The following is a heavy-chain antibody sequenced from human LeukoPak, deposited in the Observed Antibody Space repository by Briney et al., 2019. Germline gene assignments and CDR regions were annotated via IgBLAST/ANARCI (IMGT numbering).Heavy chain of an antibody. V-gene: IGHV3-23*01. CDR3: AKGVVVAAQGKSWSDY. Sequence: GGSLRLSCTASGFTFGDYAMSWVRQAPGKGLEWVSAISGSGGSTYYADSVKGRFTISRDNSKNTLYLQMNSLRAEDTAVYYCAKGVVVAAQGKSWSDYWGQGTLVTVSS. CDR2: ISGSGGST. J-gene: IGHJ4*02. D-gene: IGHD2-15*01. CDR1: GFTFGDYA.